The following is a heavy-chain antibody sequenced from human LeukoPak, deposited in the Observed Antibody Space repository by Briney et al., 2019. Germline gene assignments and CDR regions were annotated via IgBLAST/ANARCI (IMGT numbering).Heavy chain of an antibody. CDR2: IYSGGST. J-gene: IGHJ6*03. CDR3: ARTYSSSQLGYYYYYMDV. Sequence: GGSLRLSCAASGFTVSSNYMSWVRQAPGEGLEWVSVIYSGGSTYHADSVKGRFTISRDNSKNTLYLQMNSLRAEDTAVYYCARTYSSSQLGYYYYYMDVWGKGTTVTVSS. V-gene: IGHV3-53*05. CDR1: GFTVSSNY. D-gene: IGHD6-13*01.